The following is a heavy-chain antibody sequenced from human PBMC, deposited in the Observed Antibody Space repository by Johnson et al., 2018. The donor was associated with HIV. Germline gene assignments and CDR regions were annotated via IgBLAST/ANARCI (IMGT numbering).Heavy chain of an antibody. CDR1: GFAFSRFA. D-gene: IGHD6-13*01. CDR2: ISYDGSNK. J-gene: IGHJ3*02. V-gene: IGHV3-30*04. CDR3: ARGGYLDAFDM. Sequence: VQLVESGGGVVQSGRSLRLSCAASGFAFSRFAMHWVRQVPDKGLEWVAVISYDGSNKYYADSVKGRFTISRDNSKNTLYLQMNSLRAEDTAVYYCARGGYLDAFDMWGQGTMVTVSS.